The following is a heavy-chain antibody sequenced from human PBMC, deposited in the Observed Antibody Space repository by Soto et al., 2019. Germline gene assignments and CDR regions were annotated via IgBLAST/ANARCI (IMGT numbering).Heavy chain of an antibody. D-gene: IGHD5-12*01. CDR2: IYYSGIT. CDR1: GGSISRYY. V-gene: IGHV4-59*08. CDR3: ARHGDGYNYGTFTGFDY. Sequence: QVQLQESGPGLVKPSETLSLTCSVSGGSISRYYWSWIRQPPGKGLEWIAYIYYSGITDYNPSLKSRVTISVDTSKNQFSLKLTSVTAADTAVYYCARHGDGYNYGTFTGFDYWGQGTLLTVSS. J-gene: IGHJ4*02.